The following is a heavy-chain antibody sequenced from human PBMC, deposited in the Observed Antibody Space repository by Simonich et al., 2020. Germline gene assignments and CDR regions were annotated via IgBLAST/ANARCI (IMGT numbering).Heavy chain of an antibody. CDR3: ARWIAVAGTGAYGMDV. D-gene: IGHD6-19*01. CDR1: GFTFSSYS. Sequence: EVQLVESGGGLVKPGGSLRLSCAASGFTFSSYSMNWVRQAPGKGLEWVSSISSSSSYIYYADSVKGRFTISSDNANNSLYLQMNSQRAEDTAVYYCARWIAVAGTGAYGMDVWGQGTTVTVSS. V-gene: IGHV3-21*01. CDR2: ISSSSSYI. J-gene: IGHJ6*02.